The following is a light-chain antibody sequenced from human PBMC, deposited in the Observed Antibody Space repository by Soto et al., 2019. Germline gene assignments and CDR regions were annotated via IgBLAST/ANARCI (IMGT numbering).Light chain of an antibody. V-gene: IGKV3D-15*01. Sequence: EIMMTQTPAILSVSPGEGATLSCRASQSISTSLAWYQQKPGQAPRLLIDGASSRATGIPARFSGSGSGTEFTLTISSLQSEDLAVYFCQQYHDWPLTFGGGTRVEVK. CDR3: QQYHDWPLT. CDR1: QSISTS. J-gene: IGKJ4*01. CDR2: GAS.